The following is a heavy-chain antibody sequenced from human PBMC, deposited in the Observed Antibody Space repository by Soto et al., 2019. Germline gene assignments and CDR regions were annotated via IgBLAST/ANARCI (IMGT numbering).Heavy chain of an antibody. V-gene: IGHV3-23*01. CDR3: AKEGGDVDFDWLVSDY. CDR1: GFTFSSYA. J-gene: IGHJ4*02. Sequence: GGSLRLSCAASGFTFSSYAMSWVRQAPGKGLEWVSAISGSGGSTYYADSVKGRFTISRDNSKNTLYLQMNSLRAEDTAVYYCAKEGGDVDFDWLVSDYWGQGTLVTVSS. CDR2: ISGSGGST. D-gene: IGHD3-9*01.